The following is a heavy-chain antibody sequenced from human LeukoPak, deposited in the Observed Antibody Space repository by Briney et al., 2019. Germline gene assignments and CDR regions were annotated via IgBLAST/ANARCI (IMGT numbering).Heavy chain of an antibody. V-gene: IGHV3-30*18. CDR2: ISYDGSNK. D-gene: IGHD6-13*01. CDR1: GFTFSSYG. Sequence: GGSLRLSCAASGFTFSSYGMHWVRQAPGKGLEWVAVISYDGSNKYYADSVKGRFTISRDNSKNTLYLQMNSLRAEDTAVYYCAKGTGKGIAAARGAFDIWGQGTMVTVSS. J-gene: IGHJ3*02. CDR3: AKGTGKGIAAARGAFDI.